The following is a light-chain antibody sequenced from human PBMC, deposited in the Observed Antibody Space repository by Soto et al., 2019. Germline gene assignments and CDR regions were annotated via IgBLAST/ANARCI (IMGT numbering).Light chain of an antibody. V-gene: IGKV1-5*01. CDR1: QSISDW. J-gene: IGKJ1*01. Sequence: DIQMTQSPSTLSASVGDRVTVTCRASQSISDWLAWYQQKPGKAPELLISDASRLKSGVPSRFSGTGSGTEFTLTISSLQHDDFATYYSQHYNSYSRTFGQGTKVEIK. CDR2: DAS. CDR3: QHYNSYSRT.